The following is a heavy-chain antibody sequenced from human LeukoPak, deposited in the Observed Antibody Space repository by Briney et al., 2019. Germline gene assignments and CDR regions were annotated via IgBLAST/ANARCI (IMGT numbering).Heavy chain of an antibody. D-gene: IGHD3-3*01. CDR1: GFTFSSYA. V-gene: IGHV3-30*18. J-gene: IGHJ4*02. Sequence: GRSLRLSCAASGFTFSSYAMHWVRQAPGKGLEWVAAISYDGSNKYYADSVKGRLTISRDNSKNTLYLRMNSLRAEDTAVYYCAKADIAIFGVITLRAFDYWGQGTLVTVSS. CDR3: AKADIAIFGVITLRAFDY. CDR2: ISYDGSNK.